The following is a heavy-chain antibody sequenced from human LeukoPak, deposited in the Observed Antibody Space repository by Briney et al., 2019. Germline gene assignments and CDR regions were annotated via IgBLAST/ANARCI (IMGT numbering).Heavy chain of an antibody. CDR1: GGSFSGYY. CDR3: ARGVPYCSGGSCYSQYFDY. J-gene: IGHJ4*02. Sequence: KSSETLSLTCAVYGGSFSGYYWSWIRQPPGKGLEWIGEINHSGSTNYNPSLKSQVTISVDTSKNQFSLKLSSVTAADTAVYYCARGVPYCSGGSCYSQYFDYWGQGTLVTVSS. D-gene: IGHD2-15*01. CDR2: INHSGST. V-gene: IGHV4-34*01.